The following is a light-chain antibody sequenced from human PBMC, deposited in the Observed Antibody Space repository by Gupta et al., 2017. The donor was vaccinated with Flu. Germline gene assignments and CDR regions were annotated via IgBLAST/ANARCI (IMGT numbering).Light chain of an antibody. CDR2: RAS. V-gene: IGKV3D-11*03. CDR3: LQRSIWPMI. CDR1: QGTGTN. J-gene: IGKJ4*01. Sequence: EIILPQSPAPLSVSPGERATLSCRASQGTGTNLAWYHHRPGQAPRLLIYRASNRAPGVPARFSGSGSGTDFTLTISSLESEDFAVYYCLQRSIWPMIFGRGTKVDTK.